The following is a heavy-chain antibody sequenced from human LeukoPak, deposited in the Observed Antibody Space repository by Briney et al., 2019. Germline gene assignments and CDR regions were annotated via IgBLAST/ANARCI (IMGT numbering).Heavy chain of an antibody. Sequence: EPGGSLRLSCAASGFTFSSYGMHWVRQAPGKGLEWVAVIWYDGSNKYYADSVKGRFTISRDSAQNSPFLHMNSLTAGDTAVYFCARIGGSSGAFYFDYWGQGTLVTVSS. D-gene: IGHD1-26*01. CDR1: GFTFSSYG. J-gene: IGHJ4*02. CDR3: ARIGGSSGAFYFDY. CDR2: IWYDGSNK. V-gene: IGHV3-33*03.